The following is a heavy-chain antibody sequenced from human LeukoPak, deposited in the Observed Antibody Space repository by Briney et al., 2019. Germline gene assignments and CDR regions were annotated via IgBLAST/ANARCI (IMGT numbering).Heavy chain of an antibody. CDR2: TVSEIDGGTT. CDR3: TTDEDWNYARKDV. J-gene: IGHJ6*02. Sequence: PGGSLRLSCAASGFTFSYTWMNWVRQVPGKGLEWVGQTVSEIDGGTTDYAAPVKGRFTISRDDSKSTLYLQMNSLKIEDTAVYYCTTDEDWNYARKDVWGQGATVIVSS. V-gene: IGHV3-15*04. D-gene: IGHD1-7*01. CDR1: GFTFSYTW.